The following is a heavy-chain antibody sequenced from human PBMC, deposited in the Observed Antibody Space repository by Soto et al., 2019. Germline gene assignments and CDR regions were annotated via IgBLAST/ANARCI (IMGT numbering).Heavy chain of an antibody. J-gene: IGHJ4*02. Sequence: GGSLRLSCASSGFTFGSYAMGWVRHGPGKGLEWVSAISGSCGSTYYADSLKGRFTISRDNSKNTLYLQMNSLRAEDTAVYYCAKEEVVVAGPFDYWGQGTLVTAPQ. CDR1: GFTFGSYA. CDR3: AKEEVVVAGPFDY. D-gene: IGHD2-15*01. V-gene: IGHV3-23*01. CDR2: ISGSCGST.